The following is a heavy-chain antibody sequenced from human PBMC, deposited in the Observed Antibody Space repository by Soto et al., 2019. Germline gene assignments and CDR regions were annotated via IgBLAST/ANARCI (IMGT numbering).Heavy chain of an antibody. CDR2: IYYSGST. J-gene: IGHJ5*02. Sequence: SETLSLTCTVSGGSISSYYWSWIRQPPGKGLEWIGYIYYSGSTNHNPSLKSRVTISVDTSKNQFSLKLSSVTAADTAVYYCARQGDVVVASVTWFDPWGQGTLVTVSS. V-gene: IGHV4-59*08. D-gene: IGHD2-15*01. CDR3: ARQGDVVVASVTWFDP. CDR1: GGSISSYY.